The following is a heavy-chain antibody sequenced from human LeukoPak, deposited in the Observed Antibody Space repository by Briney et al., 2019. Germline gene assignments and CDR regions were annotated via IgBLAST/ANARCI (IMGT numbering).Heavy chain of an antibody. CDR3: ASSGSYRFDY. CDR1: GFTLSAYW. CDR2: IEGDGNRI. V-gene: IGHV3-74*01. Sequence: PGGSLRLSCAASGFTLSAYWMHWVRQAPGKGLMWVSRIEGDGNRITYADSVKGRLTISRDNAKNSLYLQMNSLRDEDTAVYYCASSGSYRFDYWGQGTLVTVSS. J-gene: IGHJ4*02. D-gene: IGHD1-26*01.